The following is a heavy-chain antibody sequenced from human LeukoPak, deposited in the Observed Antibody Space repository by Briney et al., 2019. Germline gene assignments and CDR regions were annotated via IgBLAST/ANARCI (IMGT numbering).Heavy chain of an antibody. J-gene: IGHJ3*02. V-gene: IGHV3-21*01. CDR1: GFTFSSYS. Sequence: GGSLRLSCAASGFTFSSYSMNWVRQAPGKGLEWVSSISSSSSYIYYADSVKGRFTISRDNAKNSLDLQMNSLRAEDTAVYYCARDSGSAAFDIWGQGTMVTVSS. D-gene: IGHD3-10*01. CDR2: ISSSSSYI. CDR3: ARDSGSAAFDI.